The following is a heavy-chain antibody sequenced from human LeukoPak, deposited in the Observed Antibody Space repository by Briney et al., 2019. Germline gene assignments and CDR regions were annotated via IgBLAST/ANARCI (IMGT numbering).Heavy chain of an antibody. CDR2: IYYSGST. J-gene: IGHJ6*03. Sequence: SETLSLTCTVSGGSMSRYYWSWIRQPPGKGLEWIGYIYYSGSTNYNPSLKSRVTISVDTSKNQFSLKLSSVTAADTAVYYCARGYSSGWYSNYYYYYYMDVWGKGTTVTISS. CDR1: GGSMSRYY. CDR3: ARGYSSGWYSNYYYYYYMDV. V-gene: IGHV4-59*01. D-gene: IGHD6-19*01.